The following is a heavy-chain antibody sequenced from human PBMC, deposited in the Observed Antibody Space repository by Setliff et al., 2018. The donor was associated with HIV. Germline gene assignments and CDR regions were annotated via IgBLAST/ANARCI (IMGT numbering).Heavy chain of an antibody. J-gene: IGHJ4*01. V-gene: IGHV4-39*07. Sequence: SETLSLTCSVSGGSITSDTYYWGWIRQPPGKGLEWIGSMSYSGSTLYNPSLKSRVTISIDTSKSQFSLKLTSVTAADTAVYFCARDPHYFDTSGYYSYFYFDYWGHGTLVTVSS. CDR3: ARDPHYFDTSGYYSYFYFDY. D-gene: IGHD3-22*01. CDR2: MSYSGST. CDR1: GGSITSDTYY.